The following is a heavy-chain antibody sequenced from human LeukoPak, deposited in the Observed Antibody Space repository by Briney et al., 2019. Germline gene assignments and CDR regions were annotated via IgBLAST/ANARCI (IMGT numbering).Heavy chain of an antibody. V-gene: IGHV3-74*03. D-gene: IGHD5/OR15-5a*01. CDR3: AKGGLRVTDY. CDR1: RFIFSNYW. J-gene: IGHJ4*02. Sequence: GGSLRLSCPASRFIFSNYWMHWVRQAPEKGLVWVSRVNNDGSSTTYADSVKGRFTISRDNAKNTLYLQMNSLRAEDTAVYYCAKGGLRVTDYWGQGTLVTVSS. CDR2: VNNDGSST.